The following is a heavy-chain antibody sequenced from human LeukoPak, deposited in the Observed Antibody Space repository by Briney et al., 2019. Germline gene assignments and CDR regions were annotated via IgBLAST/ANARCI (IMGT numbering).Heavy chain of an antibody. V-gene: IGHV1-18*01. Sequence: ASVKVSCKASGYTFTSYGISWERQAPGQGLEWMGWISAYNGNTNYAQKLQGRVTMTADTSTSTAYMELRSLRSDDTAVYYCARVLLWFGELSIYGMDVWGQGTTVTVSS. J-gene: IGHJ6*02. D-gene: IGHD3-10*01. CDR2: ISAYNGNT. CDR3: ARVLLWFGELSIYGMDV. CDR1: GYTFTSYG.